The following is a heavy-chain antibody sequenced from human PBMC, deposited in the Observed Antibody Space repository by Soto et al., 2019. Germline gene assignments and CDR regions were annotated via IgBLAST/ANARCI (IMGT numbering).Heavy chain of an antibody. V-gene: IGHV1-18*01. CDR2: ISAYNGNT. J-gene: IGHJ6*02. CDR3: ARDVLELERRYYYYYGMDV. Sequence: QVQLVQSGAEVKKPGASVKVSCKASGYTFTSYGISWVRQAPGQGLEWMGWISAYNGNTNYAQKLQGRVTMTTDTSTSRADMELRSLRSDDTAVYYCARDVLELERRYYYYYGMDVWGQGTTVTVSS. CDR1: GYTFTSYG. D-gene: IGHD1-1*01.